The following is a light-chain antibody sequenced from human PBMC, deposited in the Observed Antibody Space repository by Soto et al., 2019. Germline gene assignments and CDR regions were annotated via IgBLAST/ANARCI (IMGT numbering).Light chain of an antibody. CDR1: QGISRW. CDR3: QQANSFPFT. Sequence: DIQMTQSPSSVSASVGDRVTISCRASQGISRWLAWYQQKPGKAPKLLIYAASSLQSGVPSRFSGSGSGTDFTLTNSSLQPEDFATYYCQQANSFPFTFGPGTKVDIK. V-gene: IGKV1-12*01. J-gene: IGKJ3*01. CDR2: AAS.